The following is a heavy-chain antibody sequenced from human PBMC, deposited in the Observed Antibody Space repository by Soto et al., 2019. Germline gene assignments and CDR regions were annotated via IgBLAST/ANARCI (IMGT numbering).Heavy chain of an antibody. V-gene: IGHV3-74*01. CDR2: INSDGSST. CDR1: GFTFSSYA. J-gene: IGHJ6*02. D-gene: IGHD5-18*01. CDR3: ARDPYSYGYYYYYGMDV. Sequence: GGSLRLSCAASGFTFSSYAMSWVRQAPGKGLVWVSRINSDGSSTSYADSVKGRFTISRDNAKNTLYLQMNSLRAEDTAVYYCARDPYSYGYYYYYGMDVWGQGTTVTVS.